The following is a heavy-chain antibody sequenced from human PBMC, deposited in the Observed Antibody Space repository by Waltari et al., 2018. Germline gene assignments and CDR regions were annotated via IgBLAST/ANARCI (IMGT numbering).Heavy chain of an antibody. CDR2: IIPIFGTA. J-gene: IGHJ4*02. V-gene: IGHV1-69*01. CDR3: ARERCAGCQTVDY. D-gene: IGHD6-19*01. Sequence: QVPLVQSGAEVKKPGSSVKVSCKASGGTFSSYALSWVRQAPGQGLEWMGGIIPIFGTANYAQKFQGRGTITADESTSTAYMALSSLRSEDTAVYYCARERCAGCQTVDYWGQGTLVTVSS. CDR1: GGTFSSYA.